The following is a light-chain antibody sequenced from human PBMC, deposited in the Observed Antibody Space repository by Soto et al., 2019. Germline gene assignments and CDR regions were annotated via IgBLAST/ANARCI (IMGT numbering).Light chain of an antibody. J-gene: IGLJ3*02. CDR2: EVS. V-gene: IGLV2-8*01. Sequence: QSVLTQPPSASGSPGQSVTISCTGTSGDVGGHNFVSWYQFHPGKAPKLIIYEVSKRPSGVPNRFSGSKSDNTAALTVSGLQAEDEADYFCSSYAGTNKVFGGGTKGTVL. CDR1: SGDVGGHNF. CDR3: SSYAGTNKV.